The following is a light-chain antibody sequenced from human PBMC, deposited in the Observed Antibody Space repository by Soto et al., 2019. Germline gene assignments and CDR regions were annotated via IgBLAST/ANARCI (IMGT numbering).Light chain of an antibody. CDR2: AAS. CDR3: QKYVRAPKT. CDR1: QDIGNY. J-gene: IGKJ2*01. V-gene: IGKV1-27*01. Sequence: DFRMTQSPSSLSASVGDRVTITCRASQDIGNYLAWYQQKPGKVPKLLICAASTLQSGVPSRFIGSGSGTDFTLTISSLQPEDAATYYCQKYVRAPKTFGPGTKLEIK.